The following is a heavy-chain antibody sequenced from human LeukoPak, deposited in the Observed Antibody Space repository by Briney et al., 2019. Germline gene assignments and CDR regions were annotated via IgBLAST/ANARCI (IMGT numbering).Heavy chain of an antibody. Sequence: SETLSLTCTVSGYSISSGYYWGWIRQPPGKGLEWIGSIYHSGSTYYNLSLKSRVTISVDTSKNQFSLKLSSVTAADTAVYYCTRHLGWEPTGDWGQGTLVTVSS. CDR3: TRHLGWEPTGD. CDR1: GYSISSGYY. J-gene: IGHJ4*02. V-gene: IGHV4-38-2*02. D-gene: IGHD1-26*01. CDR2: IYHSGST.